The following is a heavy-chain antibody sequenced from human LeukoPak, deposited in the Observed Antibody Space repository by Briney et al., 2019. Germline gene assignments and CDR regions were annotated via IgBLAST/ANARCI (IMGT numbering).Heavy chain of an antibody. CDR1: GFTFSSYA. V-gene: IGHV3-23*01. CDR3: ANSPTVTTVDYYFDY. J-gene: IGHJ4*02. Sequence: GGSLRLSCAASGFTFSSYAMSWVRQAPGKGLEWVSAISGSGGSTYYADSVKGRFTISRDNSKNTLYLQMNSLRAEDTAVYYCANSPTVTTVDYYFDYRGQGTLVTVSS. CDR2: ISGSGGST. D-gene: IGHD4-17*01.